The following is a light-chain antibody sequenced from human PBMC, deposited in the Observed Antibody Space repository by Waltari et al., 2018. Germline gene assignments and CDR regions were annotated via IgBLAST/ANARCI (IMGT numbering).Light chain of an antibody. CDR1: SSDFGASNY. CDR3: TSFTSRSLHV. Sequence: QSALTQPAPVSGPPGQSITIPCPGSSSDFGASNYVPWYQHHPGKAPKVMIYDVTNRPSGVSIRFSGSKSGNTASLTISGLQPEDEADYYCTSFTSRSLHVFGTGTRVTV. CDR2: DVT. J-gene: IGLJ1*01. V-gene: IGLV2-14*03.